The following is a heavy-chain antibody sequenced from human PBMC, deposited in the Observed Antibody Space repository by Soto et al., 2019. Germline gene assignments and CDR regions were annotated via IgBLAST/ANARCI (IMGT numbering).Heavy chain of an antibody. CDR3: AKDFFRKPDDYGDYEVHSDY. Sequence: PGGSLRLSCAASGFTFSSYAMSWVRQAPGKGLEWVSAISGSGGSTYYADSVKGRFTISRDNSKNTLYLQMNSLRAEDTAVYYCAKDFFRKPDDYGDYEVHSDYWGQGTLVTVSS. D-gene: IGHD4-17*01. J-gene: IGHJ4*02. V-gene: IGHV3-23*01. CDR1: GFTFSSYA. CDR2: ISGSGGST.